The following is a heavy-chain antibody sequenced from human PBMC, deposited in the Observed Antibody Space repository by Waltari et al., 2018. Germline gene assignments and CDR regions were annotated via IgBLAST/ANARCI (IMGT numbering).Heavy chain of an antibody. D-gene: IGHD3-10*01. CDR1: GASISSYY. J-gene: IGHJ3*02. CDR2: IYYSGST. CDR3: AGAVLLWFGRAENAFDI. Sequence: QVQLQESGPGLVKPSETLSLTCTVSGASISSYYWTWIRQPPGKGLEWIGYIYYSGSTNYNPSLKSRVTISVDTSKNQFSLKLSSVTAADTAVYYCAGAVLLWFGRAENAFDIWGQGTMVTVSS. V-gene: IGHV4-59*01.